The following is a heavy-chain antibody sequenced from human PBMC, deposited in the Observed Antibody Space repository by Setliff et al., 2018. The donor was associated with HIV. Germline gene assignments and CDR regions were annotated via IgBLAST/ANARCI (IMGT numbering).Heavy chain of an antibody. V-gene: IGHV4-34*12. Sequence: KPSETLSLTCAVYGGSFSDYYWSWIRQIPGKGLEWIGEVVEEGHTNCNPSLKSRVTISVDTSKNQFSLKLSSVTAADTAVYYCARVGGTTWGVYYYYYYMDVWGKGTTVTVSS. CDR1: GGSFSDYY. D-gene: IGHD1-7*01. CDR2: VVEEGHT. CDR3: ARVGGTTWGVYYYYYYMDV. J-gene: IGHJ6*03.